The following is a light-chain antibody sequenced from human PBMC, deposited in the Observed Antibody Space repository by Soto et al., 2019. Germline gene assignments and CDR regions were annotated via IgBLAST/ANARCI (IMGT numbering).Light chain of an antibody. CDR1: QSVRNN. CDR2: GAS. V-gene: IGKV3-15*01. CDR3: QQYNNWPLT. Sequence: EIVMTQSPATLSVSPGERATVPCRASQSVRNNLAWYQQKPGQAPRLLIYGASTRATGIPARFSGSGYGTEFTPTISSLQSEDFAAYYCQQYNNWPLTFGGGTKVDIK. J-gene: IGKJ4*01.